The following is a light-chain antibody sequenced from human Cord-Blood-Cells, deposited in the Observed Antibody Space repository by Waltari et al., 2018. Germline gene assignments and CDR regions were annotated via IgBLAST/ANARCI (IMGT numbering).Light chain of an antibody. Sequence: SYELTQPPSVSVFPGQTARITCSGDALPKHYAYWYQQKPGQAPVLVIYKDSERPSGFPDRFSGSSSGTTVTLTISGVQAEDEADYYCQSADSSGNVVFGGGTKLTVL. CDR3: QSADSSGNVV. CDR2: KDS. V-gene: IGLV3-25*03. J-gene: IGLJ2*01. CDR1: ALPKHY.